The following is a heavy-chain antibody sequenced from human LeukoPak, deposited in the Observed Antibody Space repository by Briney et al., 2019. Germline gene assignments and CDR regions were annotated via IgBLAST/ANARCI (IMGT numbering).Heavy chain of an antibody. CDR2: NSSSVSAP. CDR1: VLTFTDYY. Sequence: TPRLSPAVSVLTFTDYYTRWLCPAPRKGREWVSYNSSSVSAPYYAHSVKRRFTISRDSAKKSLYLQMNSLRAEDTAGYYCARRAVAGEYYFDYWGQGTLVTVSS. CDR3: ARRAVAGEYYFDY. V-gene: IGHV3-11*04. J-gene: IGHJ4*02. D-gene: IGHD6-19*01.